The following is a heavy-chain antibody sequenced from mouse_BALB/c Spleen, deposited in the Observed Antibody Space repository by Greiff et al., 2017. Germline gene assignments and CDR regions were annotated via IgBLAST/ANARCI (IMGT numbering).Heavy chain of an antibody. CDR1: GFTFSSYA. D-gene: IGHD1-2*01. V-gene: IGHV5-6-5*01. Sequence: EVMLVESGGGLVKPGGSLKLSCAASGFTFSSYAMSWVRQTPEKRLEWVASISSGGSTYYPDSVKGRFTISRDNARNILYLQMSSLRSEDTAMYYCARGRDYYGSLYAMDYWGQGTSVTVSS. CDR2: ISSGGST. J-gene: IGHJ4*01. CDR3: ARGRDYYGSLYAMDY.